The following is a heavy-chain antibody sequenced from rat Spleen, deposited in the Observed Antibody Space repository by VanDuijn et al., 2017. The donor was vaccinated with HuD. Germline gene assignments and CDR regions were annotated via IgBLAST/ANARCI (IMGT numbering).Heavy chain of an antibody. Sequence: EVQLVESGGGLVQPGRSLKLSCVASGFTFNNYWMTWIRQAPGKGLEWVASITNTGGSTYYRDSVKGRFTISRDNAENTVYLQMNSLRSEDTATYYCARREVPYYFDYWGQGVMVTVSS. J-gene: IGHJ2*01. CDR1: GFTFNNYW. CDR2: ITNTGGST. V-gene: IGHV5-31*01. CDR3: ARREVPYYFDY. D-gene: IGHD3-7*01.